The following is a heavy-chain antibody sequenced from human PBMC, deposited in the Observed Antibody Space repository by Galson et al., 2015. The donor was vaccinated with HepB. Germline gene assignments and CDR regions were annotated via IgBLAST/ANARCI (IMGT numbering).Heavy chain of an antibody. V-gene: IGHV1-69*13. CDR2: IIPIFGTA. D-gene: IGHD2-2*02. CDR1: GGTFSSYA. CDR3: ARAGGYCSSTSCYTSDY. J-gene: IGHJ4*02. Sequence: SVKVSCKASGGTFSSYAISWVRQAPGQGLEWMGGIIPIFGTANYAQKFQGRVTITADESTSTAYMELSSLRSEDTAVYYCARAGGYCSSTSCYTSDYWGQGTLVTVSS.